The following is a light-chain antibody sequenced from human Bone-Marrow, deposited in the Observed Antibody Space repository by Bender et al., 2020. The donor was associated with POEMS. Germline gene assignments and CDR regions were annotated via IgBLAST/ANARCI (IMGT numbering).Light chain of an antibody. J-gene: IGLJ3*02. CDR3: CSYRGDNTWV. CDR1: DTDIGTYYD. Sequence: QSALTQPASVSGSPGQSITISCTGTDTDIGTYYDDVSWYQQLPGKAPQLIIYEASQRPSGVSNRFSGSKSGNTASLTISGLQTEDEAYYYCCSYRGDNTWVFGGGTKLTVL. CDR2: EAS. V-gene: IGLV2-23*01.